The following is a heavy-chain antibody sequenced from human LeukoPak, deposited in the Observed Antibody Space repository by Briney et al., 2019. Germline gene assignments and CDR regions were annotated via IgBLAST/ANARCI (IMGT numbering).Heavy chain of an antibody. D-gene: IGHD4-17*01. CDR2: IKYSGST. J-gene: IGHJ3*01. Sequence: SETLSLTCTVSGGSISRYYWSWIRQPPGKGLEWLGYIKYSGSTNYNPPLKSRVTISVDTSKNQFFLKISSLHAADPAVFFCARDPHYGDILNDPFDGWGQGTMVTVSS. CDR3: ARDPHYGDILNDPFDG. V-gene: IGHV4-59*01. CDR1: GGSISRYY.